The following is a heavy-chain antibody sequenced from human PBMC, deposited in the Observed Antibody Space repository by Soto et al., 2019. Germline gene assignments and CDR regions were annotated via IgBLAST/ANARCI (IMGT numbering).Heavy chain of an antibody. CDR1: GGSFSGYY. V-gene: IGHV4-34*01. CDR2: INHSGST. Sequence: SETLSLTCAVYGGSFSGYYWSWIRQPPGKGLEWIGEINHSGSTNYNPSLKSRVTISVDTSKNQFSLKLSSVTAADTAVYYCARQMYSSDHWFDPWGQATLVTVS. CDR3: ARQMYSSDHWFDP. D-gene: IGHD6-25*01. J-gene: IGHJ5*02.